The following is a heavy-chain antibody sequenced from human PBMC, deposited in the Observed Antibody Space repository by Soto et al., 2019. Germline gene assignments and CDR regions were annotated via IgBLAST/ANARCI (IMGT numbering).Heavy chain of an antibody. D-gene: IGHD3-10*01. CDR1: GFTFDDYA. J-gene: IGHJ3*02. V-gene: IGHV3-9*01. CDR3: AKDFYYGSGTRAFDI. CDR2: ISWNSGSI. Sequence: GGSLRLSCAASGFTFDDYAMHWVRQAPGKGLEWVSGISWNSGSIGYADSVKGRFTISRDNAKNSLYLQMNSLRAEDTALYYCAKDFYYGSGTRAFDIWGQGTMVTVSS.